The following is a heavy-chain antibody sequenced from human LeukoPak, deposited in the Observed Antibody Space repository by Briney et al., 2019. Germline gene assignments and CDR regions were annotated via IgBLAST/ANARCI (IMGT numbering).Heavy chain of an antibody. D-gene: IGHD4-11*01. J-gene: IGHJ6*03. CDR2: IYQSGNT. CDR3: ARGYDYRGYFFYYYMDF. Sequence: SETLSLTCTVSGYSISSDYYWGWIRQPPGKGLEWIGSIYQSGNTYYNPSLKSRVIISMDTSKNQFSLKLSSVTAADTAVYYCARGYDYRGYFFYYYMDFWGKGTTVTVSS. CDR1: GYSISSDYY. V-gene: IGHV4-38-2*02.